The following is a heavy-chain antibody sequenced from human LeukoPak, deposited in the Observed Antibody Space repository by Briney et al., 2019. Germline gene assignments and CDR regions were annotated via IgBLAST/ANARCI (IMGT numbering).Heavy chain of an antibody. D-gene: IGHD3-22*01. J-gene: IGHJ6*03. CDR3: ARLKFYDSTGYSPGHNIDV. V-gene: IGHV4-4*07. Sequence: SETLSLTCTVSGGPIYSYYWSWIRQTAGKGLEWIGRLYFGVSTNYNPSLKSRVTMSVDTSKNQFALKLSAVTAADTAVYYCARLKFYDSTGYSPGHNIDVWGKGTTVTVSS. CDR1: GGPIYSYY. CDR2: LYFGVST.